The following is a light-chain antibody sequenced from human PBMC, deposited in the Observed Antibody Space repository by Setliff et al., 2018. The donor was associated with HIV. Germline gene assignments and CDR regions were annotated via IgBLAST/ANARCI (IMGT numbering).Light chain of an antibody. CDR1: SSDVGFYNY. Sequence: QSVLAQPASVSGSPGQSITISCTGTSSDVGFYNYVSWYQQHPGKAPKLMIYGVSNRPSGGSNRFSGSKSGDTASLTISGLQAEDEADYYCSSYTMNTYVFGTGTKVTVL. CDR3: SSYTMNTYV. V-gene: IGLV2-14*03. CDR2: GVS. J-gene: IGLJ1*01.